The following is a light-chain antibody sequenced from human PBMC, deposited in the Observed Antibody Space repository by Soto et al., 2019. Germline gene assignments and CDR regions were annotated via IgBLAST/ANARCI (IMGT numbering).Light chain of an antibody. Sequence: QSALTQPASVSGSPGQSITISCTGTSRDVGGYNYVSWFQQHLGKAPKLIIYEVSNRPSGVSNRFSGSKYGNTASLTISGLQAEDEADYDCNSYTSSSTPVLFGGGTKLTV. V-gene: IGLV2-14*01. CDR1: SRDVGGYNY. J-gene: IGLJ2*01. CDR3: NSYTSSSTPVL. CDR2: EVS.